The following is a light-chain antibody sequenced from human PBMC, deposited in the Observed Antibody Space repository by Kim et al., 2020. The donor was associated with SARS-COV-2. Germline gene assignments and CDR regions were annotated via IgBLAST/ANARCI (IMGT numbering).Light chain of an antibody. Sequence: GQRVTISCSGSSSNIGSTFVYWYQQLPGTAPKLLSYKNNQRPSGVPDRFSGSKSGTSASLAISGLRSEDEADYYCATSDDSLSARVFGGGTQLTVL. J-gene: IGLJ3*02. CDR1: SSNIGSTF. V-gene: IGLV1-47*01. CDR3: ATSDDSLSARV. CDR2: KNN.